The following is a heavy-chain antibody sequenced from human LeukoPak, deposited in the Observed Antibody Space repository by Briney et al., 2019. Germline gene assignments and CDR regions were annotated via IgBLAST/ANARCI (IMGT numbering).Heavy chain of an antibody. CDR3: ASLYDILTGYYDAYFDY. CDR1: GGSISSYY. V-gene: IGHV4-59*12. D-gene: IGHD3-9*01. CDR2: ISYSGST. J-gene: IGHJ4*02. Sequence: SETLSLTCTVSGGSISSYYWSWIRQPPGKGLEWIGYISYSGSTNYNPSLKSRVTISVDTSKNQFSLKLSSVTAADTAVYYCASLYDILTGYYDAYFDYWGQGTLVTVSS.